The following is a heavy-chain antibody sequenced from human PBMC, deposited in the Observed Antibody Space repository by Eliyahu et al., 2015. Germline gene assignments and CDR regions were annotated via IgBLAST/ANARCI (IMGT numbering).Heavy chain of an antibody. J-gene: IGHJ3*02. D-gene: IGHD6-19*01. Sequence: QVQLQESGPGLVKPSETLSLTXXVXGYSXRXVXTXAXPGQPPGKGLEWIGSIYHSGSTYYTPSLKSRVTISVDTSKNQFSLKLSSVTAADTAVYYCASPGAVAGIFAFDIWGQGTMVTVSS. V-gene: IGHV4-38-2*01. CDR3: ASPGAVAGIFAFDI. CDR2: IYHSGST. CDR1: GYSXRXVXT.